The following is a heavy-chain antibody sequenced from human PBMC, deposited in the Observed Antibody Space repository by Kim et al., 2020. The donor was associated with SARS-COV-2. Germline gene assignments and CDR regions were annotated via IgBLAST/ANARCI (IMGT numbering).Heavy chain of an antibody. J-gene: IGHJ4*02. D-gene: IGHD3-10*01. V-gene: IGHV4-59*01. CDR1: GGSISSYY. CDR2: IYYSGST. CDR3: ARGFGSGNRIDY. Sequence: SETLSLTCTVSGGSISSYYWSWIRQPPGKGLEWIGYIYYSGSTNYNPSLKSRVTISVDTSKNQFSLKLSSVTAADTAVYYCARGFGSGNRIDYWGQGTLVTVSS.